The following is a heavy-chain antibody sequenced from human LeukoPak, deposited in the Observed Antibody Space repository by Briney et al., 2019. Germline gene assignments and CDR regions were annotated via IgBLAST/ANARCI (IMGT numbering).Heavy chain of an antibody. Sequence: GGSLRLSCAASGFTFDDYGMSWVRQAPGKGLEWVSGINWNGGSTGYADSVKGRFTISRDNAKNSLYLQLNSLRADDTALYYCARHAENSSGWYVRALRYYYYYMDVWGKGTTVTISS. CDR3: ARHAENSSGWYVRALRYYYYYMDV. D-gene: IGHD6-19*01. CDR2: INWNGGST. CDR1: GFTFDDYG. V-gene: IGHV3-20*04. J-gene: IGHJ6*03.